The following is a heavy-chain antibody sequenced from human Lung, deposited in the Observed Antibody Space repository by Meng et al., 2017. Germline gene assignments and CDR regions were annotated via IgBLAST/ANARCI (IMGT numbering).Heavy chain of an antibody. J-gene: IGHJ4*02. CDR2: INHSGST. Sequence: LHQGVSGLLKPSQILSLASVVSGGSFSDYYWSWIRQPPGKGLEWIGEINHSGSTNYNPSLESRATISVDTSQNNLSLKLSSVTAADSAVYYCARGPTTMAHDFDYWGQGTLVTVSS. CDR1: GGSFSDYY. V-gene: IGHV4-34*01. D-gene: IGHD4-11*01. CDR3: ARGPTTMAHDFDY.